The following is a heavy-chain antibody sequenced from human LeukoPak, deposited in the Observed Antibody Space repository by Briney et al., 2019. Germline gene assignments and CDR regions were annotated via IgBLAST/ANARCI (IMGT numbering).Heavy chain of an antibody. J-gene: IGHJ4*02. CDR3: VKSRYSSSWYYFDY. V-gene: IGHV3-23*01. CDR1: GFTFSSYA. D-gene: IGHD6-13*01. CDR2: ISGSGGST. Sequence: GGSLRLSCAASGFTFSSYAMSWVRQAPGKGLEWVSAISGSGGSTYYADSVKGRFTISRDNSKNTLYLQMNSLRAEDTAVYYCVKSRYSSSWYYFDYWGQGTLVTVSS.